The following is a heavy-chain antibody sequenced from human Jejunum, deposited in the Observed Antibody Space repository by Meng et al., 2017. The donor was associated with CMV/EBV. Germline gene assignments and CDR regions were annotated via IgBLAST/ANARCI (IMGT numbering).Heavy chain of an antibody. V-gene: IGHV1-3*01. CDR2: INVDKGNI. D-gene: IGHD2-2*02. CDR1: GYTFINRV. Sequence: SCKASGYTFINRVLHWQRQAPGQRLEWMAGINVDKGNIYYSQRFRGRVTATIDTSASAVSMEMSGLTSEDTAVYFCARERGGLYDLWGRGTLVTVSS. CDR3: ARERGGLYDL. J-gene: IGHJ2*01.